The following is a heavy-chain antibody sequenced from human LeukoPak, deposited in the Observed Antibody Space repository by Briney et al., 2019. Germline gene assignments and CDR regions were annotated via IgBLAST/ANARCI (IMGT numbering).Heavy chain of an antibody. CDR3: TQMYLYESSGYRPSDY. Sequence: GRSQSLSCETPGFTLGNYWMSWVRQAPGKGLEWVAKGKEDGSEKNYVDSVKGRFTISRDNAENAVHLQMNSLRADDTAIHYCTQMYLYESSGYRPSDYWGQGTLVTVSS. V-gene: IGHV3-7*01. CDR1: GFTLGNYW. J-gene: IGHJ4*02. CDR2: GKEDGSEK. D-gene: IGHD3-22*01.